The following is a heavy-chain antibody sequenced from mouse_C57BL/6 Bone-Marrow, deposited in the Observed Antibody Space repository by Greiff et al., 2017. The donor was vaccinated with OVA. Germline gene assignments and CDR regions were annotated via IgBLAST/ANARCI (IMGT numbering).Heavy chain of an antibody. J-gene: IGHJ4*01. CDR2: ISSGGSYT. Sequence: QVESGGDLVKPGGSLKLSCAASGFTFSSYGMSWVRQTPAKRLEWVATISSGGSYTYYPASVKGRFTIPRDNAKNTLYLQMSSLKSEDTAMDYCARRRGTTGDYYAMDYWGQGTSVTVSS. V-gene: IGHV5-6*02. CDR1: GFTFSSYG. CDR3: ARRRGTTGDYYAMDY. D-gene: IGHD2-14*01.